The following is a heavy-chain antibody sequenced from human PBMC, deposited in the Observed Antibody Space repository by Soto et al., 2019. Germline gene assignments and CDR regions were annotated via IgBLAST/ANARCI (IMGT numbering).Heavy chain of an antibody. CDR1: GGSINNYY. Sequence: SETLSLTCTVSGGSINNYYWSWIRQPPGKGLEWIGYIYYSGSTNYNPSLKSRVAMSVDTSKNQFSLKLSSVTAADTAVYYCARRHYYFYYMDVWDKGATVTVSS. CDR2: IYYSGST. J-gene: IGHJ6*03. V-gene: IGHV4-59*08. CDR3: ARRHYYFYYMDV.